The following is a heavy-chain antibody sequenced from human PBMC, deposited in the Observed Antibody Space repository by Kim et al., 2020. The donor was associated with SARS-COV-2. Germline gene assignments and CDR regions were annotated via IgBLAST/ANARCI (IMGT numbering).Heavy chain of an antibody. D-gene: IGHD1-7*01. V-gene: IGHV4-31*02. J-gene: IGHJ4*02. CDR3: ARVRATGTTDY. Sequence: YYNPCLKGRVTISVDTSKNQFSLKLSSVTAADTAVYYCARVRATGTTDYWGQGTLVTVSS.